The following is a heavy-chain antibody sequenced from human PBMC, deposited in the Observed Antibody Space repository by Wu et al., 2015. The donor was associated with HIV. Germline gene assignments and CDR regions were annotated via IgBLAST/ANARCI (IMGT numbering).Heavy chain of an antibody. V-gene: IGHV1-2*02. CDR1: GYTFSGYY. CDR3: ARGAGSNYYMDV. Sequence: QVQLAQSGAEVKKPGASLKVSCKASGYTFSGYYMHWVRQAPGQGLEWLGWINPNSGATKYAQKFQGRVTMTRDTSISTAYMVLSRLRSNDTAVYYCARGAGSNYYMDVVGRKGPRSPSP. CDR2: INPNSGAT. J-gene: IGHJ6*03.